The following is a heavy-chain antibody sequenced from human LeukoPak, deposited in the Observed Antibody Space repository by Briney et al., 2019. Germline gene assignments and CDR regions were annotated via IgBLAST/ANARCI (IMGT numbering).Heavy chain of an antibody. CDR2: ISGSGGST. CDR1: GFTFSSYA. V-gene: IGHV3-23*01. Sequence: TGGSLRLSCAASGFTFSSYAMSWVRQAPGKGLEWVSGISGSGGSTYYADSVKGRFTISRDNSKNTLYLQMNSLRAEDTAVYYCAKGHTFGGVIVIGYYLDYWGQGTLVTVSS. D-gene: IGHD3-16*02. J-gene: IGHJ4*02. CDR3: AKGHTFGGVIVIGYYLDY.